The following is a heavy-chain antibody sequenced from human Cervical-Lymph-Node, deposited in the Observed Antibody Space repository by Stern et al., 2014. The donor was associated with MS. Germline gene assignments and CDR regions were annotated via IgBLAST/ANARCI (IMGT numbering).Heavy chain of an antibody. D-gene: IGHD6-13*01. Sequence: QLVESGGGVVQPGRSLRLSCAASGFSFSRYAMHWVRQAPGKGLEWVELIWYDGSNPYYADSVTGRFTISRDNFKNTLYLQMNSLRAEDTAVYYCASAYSSSHYYFDYWGQGTLVTVSS. CDR1: GFSFSRYA. CDR2: IWYDGSNP. J-gene: IGHJ4*02. CDR3: ASAYSSSHYYFDY. V-gene: IGHV3-33*01.